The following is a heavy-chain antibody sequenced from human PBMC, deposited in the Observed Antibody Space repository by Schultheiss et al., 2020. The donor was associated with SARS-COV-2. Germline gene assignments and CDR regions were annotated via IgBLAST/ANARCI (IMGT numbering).Heavy chain of an antibody. CDR3: ATPGPNYYDSSGYRTAAFDI. CDR1: GYSFTSYW. D-gene: IGHD3-22*01. J-gene: IGHJ3*02. V-gene: IGHV5-51*01. CDR2: IYPGDSDT. Sequence: GESLKISCKGSGYSFTSYWIGWVRQMPGKCLEWMGIIYPGDSDTRYSPSFQGQVTISADKSISTAYLQWSSLKASDTAMYYCATPGPNYYDSSGYRTAAFDIWGQGTMVTVSS.